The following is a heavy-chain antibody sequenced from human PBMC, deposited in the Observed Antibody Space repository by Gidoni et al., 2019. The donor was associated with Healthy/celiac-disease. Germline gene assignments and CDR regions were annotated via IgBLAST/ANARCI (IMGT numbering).Heavy chain of an antibody. V-gene: IGHV3-49*05. CDR1: GFTFGDYA. Sequence: EVQLVESGGGLVKPGRSLRLSCTASGFTFGDYAMSWFRQAPGKGLEWVGFIRSKAYGGTTEYAASVKGRFTISRDDSKSIAYLQMNSLKTEDTAVYYCTRDDDSSGYYYGVLDYWGQGTLVTVSS. J-gene: IGHJ4*02. CDR2: IRSKAYGGTT. D-gene: IGHD3-22*01. CDR3: TRDDDSSGYYYGVLDY.